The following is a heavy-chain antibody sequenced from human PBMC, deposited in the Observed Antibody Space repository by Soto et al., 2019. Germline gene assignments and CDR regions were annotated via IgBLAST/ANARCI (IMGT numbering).Heavy chain of an antibody. CDR2: IYYSGST. V-gene: IGHV4-59*08. CDR3: ARLYCSSTSCYGPAVDY. J-gene: IGHJ4*02. D-gene: IGHD2-2*01. CDR1: GGSISSYY. Sequence: PSETLSLTCTVSGGSISSYYWSWIRQPPGKGLEWIGYIYYSGSTNYNPSLKSRVTISVDTSKNQFSLKLSSVTAADTAVYYCARLYCSSTSCYGPAVDYWGQGTLVTVSS.